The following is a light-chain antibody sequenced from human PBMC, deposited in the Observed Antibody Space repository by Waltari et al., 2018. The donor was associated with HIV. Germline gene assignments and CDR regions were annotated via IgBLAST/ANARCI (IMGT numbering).Light chain of an antibody. CDR2: GN. Sequence: QSVLTQPPSVSGAPGQTVTISCTGSSSNIGARFDVHWYQQLPGTAPKFLMYGNERPSGGPDRFSGSKSGTSASLAITGLQAEDEADYYCQTYDSSLSGSVVFGGGTKLTVL. J-gene: IGLJ2*01. V-gene: IGLV1-40*01. CDR3: QTYDSSLSGSVV. CDR1: SSNIGARFD.